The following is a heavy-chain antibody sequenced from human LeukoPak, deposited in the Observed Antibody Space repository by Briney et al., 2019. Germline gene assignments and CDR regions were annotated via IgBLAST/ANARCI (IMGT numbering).Heavy chain of an antibody. CDR3: AKDPSGSYQPFFDY. J-gene: IGHJ4*02. CDR1: GFTFSSYA. CDR2: ISGSGGST. V-gene: IGHV3-23*01. Sequence: GGSLRLSYAASGFTFSSYAMSWVRQAPGKGLEWVSAISGSGGSTYYADSVKGRFTISRDNSKNTLYLQMNSLRAEDTAVYYCAKDPSGSYQPFFDYWGQGTLVTVSS. D-gene: IGHD1-26*01.